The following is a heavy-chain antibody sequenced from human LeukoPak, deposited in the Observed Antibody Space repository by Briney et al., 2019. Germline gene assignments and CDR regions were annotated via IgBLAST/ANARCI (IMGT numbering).Heavy chain of an antibody. V-gene: IGHV3-66*01. D-gene: IGHD5-24*01. Sequence: PGGSLRLSCAASGFTFSNAWMSWVRQAPGKGLEWVSVIYSGGSTYYADSVKGRFTISRDNSKNTLYLQMNSLRAEDTAVYYCAREGDSSDGSAFDIWGQGTMVTVSS. CDR2: IYSGGST. J-gene: IGHJ3*02. CDR1: GFTFSNAW. CDR3: AREGDSSDGSAFDI.